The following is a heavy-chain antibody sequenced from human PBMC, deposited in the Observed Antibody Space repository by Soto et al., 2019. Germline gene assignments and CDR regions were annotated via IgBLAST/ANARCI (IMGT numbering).Heavy chain of an antibody. CDR3: ASGKDYAEGGY. Sequence: EVQLVESGGGLVQPGGSLRLSCAASGFTFSSYSMNWVRQAPGKGLEWVSYISSSSTIYYADSVKGRFTISRDNAKNSLHLQMNSLRDEDTAVYYCASGKDYAEGGYWGQGTLVTVSS. J-gene: IGHJ4*02. D-gene: IGHD4-17*01. V-gene: IGHV3-48*02. CDR2: ISSSSTI. CDR1: GFTFSSYS.